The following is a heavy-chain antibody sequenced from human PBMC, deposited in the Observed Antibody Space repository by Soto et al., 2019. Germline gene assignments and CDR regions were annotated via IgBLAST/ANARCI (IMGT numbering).Heavy chain of an antibody. CDR3: AKDRPGNGPDFDF. CDR1: GFTFSSYA. Sequence: PGGSLRLSCVVSGFTFSSYAMNWVRQAPGKGMEWVSIISGSVDKTYYAVSVKGRFTISIDNSKNTLFLQMDNLRVEDTAIYYCAKDRPGNGPDFDFWGQGTLVTVSS. J-gene: IGHJ4*02. D-gene: IGHD2-8*01. CDR2: ISGSVDKT. V-gene: IGHV3-23*01.